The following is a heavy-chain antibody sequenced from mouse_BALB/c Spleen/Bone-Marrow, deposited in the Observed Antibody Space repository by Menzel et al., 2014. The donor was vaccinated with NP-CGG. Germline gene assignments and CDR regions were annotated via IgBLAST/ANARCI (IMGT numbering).Heavy chain of an antibody. J-gene: IGHJ2*01. Sequence: QVQLQQSGAELVRPGTSVKISLKASGYAFTNYWLGRVKQRPGHGLEWIGDIYPGSGNTYYNEKFKVQFTLTADKSSSTAYMQRSSLTSEDSAVYFCARRRSLDCWGEGTTLTVSS. CDR3: ARRRSLDC. CDR1: GYAFTNYW. V-gene: IGHV1-63*01. CDR2: IYPGSGNT.